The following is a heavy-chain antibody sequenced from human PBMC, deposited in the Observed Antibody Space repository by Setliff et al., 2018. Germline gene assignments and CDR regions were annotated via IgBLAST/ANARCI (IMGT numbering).Heavy chain of an antibody. J-gene: IGHJ3*02. CDR2: INPSSGRT. Sequence: GASVKVSCKASGYTFTSHYMHWVRQAPGLGLEWMGTINPSSGRTSYAQKFQGRVTMTRDTSTSTVYMDMSSLRSEDTAVYYCARDVFPYHYEGAFDIWGQGNPGHRLL. V-gene: IGHV1-46*01. CDR3: ARDVFPYHYEGAFDI. CDR1: GYTFTSHY. D-gene: IGHD3-22*01.